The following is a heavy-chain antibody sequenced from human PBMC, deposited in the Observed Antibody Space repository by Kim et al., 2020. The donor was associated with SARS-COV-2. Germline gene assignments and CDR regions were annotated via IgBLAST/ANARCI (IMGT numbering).Heavy chain of an antibody. CDR1: GFAFYEYA. CDR2: ISWNSGTV. V-gene: IGHV3-9*01. J-gene: IGHJ6*02. CDR3: VKDITGPGEYGMDV. D-gene: IGHD1-1*01. Sequence: GGSLRLSCTASGFAFYEYAMHWVRQLPGKGLEWVSGISWNSGTVAYADSVKGRFTISRDNAKNTLFLQINNVRAEDTALYYCVKDITGPGEYGMDVWGQGTPVTVSS.